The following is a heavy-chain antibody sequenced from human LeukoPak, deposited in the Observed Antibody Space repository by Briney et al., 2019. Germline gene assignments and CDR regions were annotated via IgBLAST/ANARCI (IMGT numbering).Heavy chain of an antibody. CDR3: ARGRFDYYMDV. Sequence: SETLSLTCAVYGGSFSVYYWSWIRQPPGKGREWIGEINHSGSTNYNPSLKSRVTISVDTSKNQFSLKLSSVTAADTAVYYCARGRFDYYMDVWGKGTTVTVSS. J-gene: IGHJ6*03. V-gene: IGHV4-34*01. CDR1: GGSFSVYY. D-gene: IGHD3-10*01. CDR2: INHSGST.